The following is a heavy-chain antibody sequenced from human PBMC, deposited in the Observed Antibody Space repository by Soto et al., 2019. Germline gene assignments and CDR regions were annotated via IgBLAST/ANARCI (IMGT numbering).Heavy chain of an antibody. J-gene: IGHJ4*01. Sequence: QSGGSLRLSCAASGFTFSPYEMSWVRQAPGKGLEWISYISSSGSTIHYADSVKGRFSISRDNAKKSLFLQMNSLRAEDTAVYYCVREAPRSNGVCQFDYWGRGTLVTVSS. CDR3: VREAPRSNGVCQFDY. CDR2: ISSSGSTI. D-gene: IGHD2-8*01. CDR1: GFTFSPYE. V-gene: IGHV3-48*03.